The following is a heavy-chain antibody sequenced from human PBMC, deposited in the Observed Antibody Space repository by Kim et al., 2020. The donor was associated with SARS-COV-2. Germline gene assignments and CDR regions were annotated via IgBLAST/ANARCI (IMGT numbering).Heavy chain of an antibody. CDR3: ARVFGMGMVATGADFDY. CDR1: GGSFSGYY. J-gene: IGHJ4*02. CDR2: INHSGST. Sequence: ATLSLTCAVYGGSFSGYYWSWIRQPPGKGLEWIGEINHSGSTNYNPSLKSRVTISVDTSKNQFSLKLSSVTAADTAVYYCARVFGMGMVATGADFDYWGQGTLVTVSS. V-gene: IGHV4-34*01. D-gene: IGHD5-12*01.